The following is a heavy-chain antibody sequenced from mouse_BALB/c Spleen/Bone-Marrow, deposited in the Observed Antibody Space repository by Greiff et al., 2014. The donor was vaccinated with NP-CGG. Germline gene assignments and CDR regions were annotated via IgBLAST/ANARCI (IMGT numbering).Heavy chain of an antibody. Sequence: VQLHQSGPGLVSPSQSLSITCTVSGFSLTSYGVYWARQPPGKGLEWLGVIWAGGSTNYNSALMSRLSISKDNSKSQVFLKMNSLQTDDTAMYYCARVYGSSYDPYYYAMDYWGQGTSVTVSS. CDR2: IWAGGST. J-gene: IGHJ4*01. V-gene: IGHV2-9*02. CDR1: GFSLTSYG. CDR3: ARVYGSSYDPYYYAMDY. D-gene: IGHD1-1*01.